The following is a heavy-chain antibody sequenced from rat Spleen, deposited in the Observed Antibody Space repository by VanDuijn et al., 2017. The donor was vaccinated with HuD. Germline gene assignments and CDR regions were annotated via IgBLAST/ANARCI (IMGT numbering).Heavy chain of an antibody. Sequence: EVQVLESGGGLVQPGNSLNLSCATSGFAFSTAWSYWSRQFPAHRLDWVARIKANSNTYATDYTESVKGRFTISRDDSNSSIYLQMNNLKEEDTAIYYCAEYKWGQGVMVTVSS. D-gene: IGHD1-4*01. J-gene: IGHJ2*01. V-gene: IGHV6-6*01. CDR1: GFAFSTAW. CDR3: AEYK. CDR2: IKANSNTYAT.